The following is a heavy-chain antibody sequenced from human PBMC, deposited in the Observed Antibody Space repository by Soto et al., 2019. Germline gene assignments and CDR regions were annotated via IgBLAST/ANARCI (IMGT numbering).Heavy chain of an antibody. J-gene: IGHJ6*02. D-gene: IGHD6-6*01. V-gene: IGHV3-23*01. CDR2: ISGSGGST. Sequence: GGSLRLSCAASGFTFSSYAMSWVRQAPGKGLEWVSAISGSGGSTYYADSVKGRFTISRDNSKNTLYLQMNSLRAEDTAVYYCAKDGEQLAAYYYYGMDVWGQGTTVTVSS. CDR1: GFTFSSYA. CDR3: AKDGEQLAAYYYYGMDV.